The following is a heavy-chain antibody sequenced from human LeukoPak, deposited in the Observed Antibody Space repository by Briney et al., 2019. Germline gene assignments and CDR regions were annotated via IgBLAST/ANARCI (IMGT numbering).Heavy chain of an antibody. CDR2: TIPMLGVP. J-gene: IGHJ5*02. V-gene: IGHV1-69*04. Sequence: SVKVSCKASGGTFNSYGITWVRQAPGQGLEWMGRTIPMLGVPNYAQKFQGRVTITADKSRSTAYMELSSLRSEDTAVYYCASWVGATQNWFDPWGQGTLVTVSS. CDR1: GGTFNSYG. D-gene: IGHD1-26*01. CDR3: ASWVGATQNWFDP.